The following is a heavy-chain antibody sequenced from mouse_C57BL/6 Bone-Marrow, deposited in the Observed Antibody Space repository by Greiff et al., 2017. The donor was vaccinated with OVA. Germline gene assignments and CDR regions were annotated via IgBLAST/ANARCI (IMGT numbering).Heavy chain of an antibody. CDR1: GYTFTGYG. CDR3: ARDDFGSLYFDV. J-gene: IGHJ1*03. V-gene: IGHV1-81*01. CDR2: IYPRSGDT. Sequence: QVHVKQSGAELARPGASVKLSCTASGYTFTGYGISWVKQSPGKGLEWIGEIYPRSGDTDYNEKFKGKATLTAYKSSSTAYLELRSLTSEDSAFYFCARDDFGSLYFDVWGTGPTVTVSS. D-gene: IGHD1-1*01.